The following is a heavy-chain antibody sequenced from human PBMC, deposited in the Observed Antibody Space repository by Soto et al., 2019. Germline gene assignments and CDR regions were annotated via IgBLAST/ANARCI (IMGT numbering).Heavy chain of an antibody. V-gene: IGHV1-24*01. Sequence: GASAKVSCKVSGYTLTELSMHWVRQAPGKGLEWMGGFDPEDGETIYAQKFQGRVTMTEDTSTDTAYMELSSLRSEDTAVYYCATGAPFGVVRSNWFDPWGQGTLVTVSS. J-gene: IGHJ5*02. D-gene: IGHD3-3*01. CDR3: ATGAPFGVVRSNWFDP. CDR2: FDPEDGET. CDR1: GYTLTELS.